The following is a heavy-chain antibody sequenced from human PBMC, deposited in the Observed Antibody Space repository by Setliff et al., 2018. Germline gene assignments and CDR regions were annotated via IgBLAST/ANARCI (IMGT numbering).Heavy chain of an antibody. Sequence: GGSLRLSCAASGFTFSGSAVYWVRQASGRGLEWVGRIRSKADSYATAYAASVKARFTISRDDSKNTAYLQMNSLRAEDTAVYYCARVYAYSYGFDSWGQGTQVTVSS. V-gene: IGHV3-73*01. J-gene: IGHJ4*02. D-gene: IGHD5-18*01. CDR2: IRSKADSYAT. CDR3: ARVYAYSYGFDS. CDR1: GFTFSGSA.